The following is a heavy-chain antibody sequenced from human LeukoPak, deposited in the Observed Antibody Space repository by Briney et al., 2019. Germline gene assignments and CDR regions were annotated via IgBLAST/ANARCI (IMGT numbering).Heavy chain of an antibody. V-gene: IGHV1-8*01. D-gene: IGHD1-26*01. J-gene: IGHJ4*02. Sequence: GASVKVSCKTSGYPFTKWEINWVRQAAGQGLEWLGWVHPDNGNTYYAQRFRGRVTMSRDTSTTTAYMELSSLRSEDTAVYYCARSLSGSYYFDYWGQGTLVTVSS. CDR1: GYPFTKWE. CDR2: VHPDNGNT. CDR3: ARSLSGSYYFDY.